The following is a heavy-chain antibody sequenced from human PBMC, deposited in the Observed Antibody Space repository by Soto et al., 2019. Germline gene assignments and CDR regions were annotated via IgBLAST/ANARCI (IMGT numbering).Heavy chain of an antibody. Sequence: SETLSLTCTVSGGSVSNYYWTWIRQLPGKGLEWISYINYSGSTDHSPSLKSRVTISLDTSKNQFSLRLISVTAADTAVYYCARLAPRYRIRDYNYYSLDFWGQGTTVTVSS. CDR3: ARLAPRYRIRDYNYYSLDF. CDR1: GGSVSNYY. CDR2: INYSGST. V-gene: IGHV4-59*02. D-gene: IGHD3-16*02. J-gene: IGHJ6*02.